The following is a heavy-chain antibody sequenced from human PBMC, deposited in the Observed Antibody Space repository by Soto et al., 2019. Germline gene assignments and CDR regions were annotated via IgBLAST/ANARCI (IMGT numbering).Heavy chain of an antibody. CDR1: GYIFTNYA. D-gene: IGHD3-3*01. Sequence: ASVKVSCKASGYIFTNYAIHWVRQAPGQRLEWMGWINGGNGNTKYSQKFQGRVTITRDTSASTGYMDLSSLRSEDTAVYYCARSSPRVVSPWDYWGQGTLVTVSS. CDR2: INGGNGNT. V-gene: IGHV1-3*01. CDR3: ARSSPRVVSPWDY. J-gene: IGHJ4*02.